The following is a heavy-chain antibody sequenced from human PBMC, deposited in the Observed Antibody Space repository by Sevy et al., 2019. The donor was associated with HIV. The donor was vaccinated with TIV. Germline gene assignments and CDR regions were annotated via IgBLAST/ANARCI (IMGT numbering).Heavy chain of an antibody. CDR3: ARSWDYCSGGSCYSNFDY. Sequence: ASVKVSCKASGGTFSSYAISWVRQAPGQGLEWMGGIIPIFGTANYAQKFQGRVTITADESTSTAYMELSSLRSEDTAVYYCARSWDYCSGGSCYSNFDYSGQGTLVTVSS. V-gene: IGHV1-69*13. CDR1: GGTFSSYA. D-gene: IGHD2-15*01. J-gene: IGHJ4*02. CDR2: IIPIFGTA.